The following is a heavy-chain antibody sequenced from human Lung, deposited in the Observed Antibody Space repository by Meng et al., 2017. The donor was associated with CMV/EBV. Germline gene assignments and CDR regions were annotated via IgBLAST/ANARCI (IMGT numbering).Heavy chain of an antibody. CDR2: VFHTGDT. CDR1: GASMANFY. Sequence: SXTXSLXCNISGASMANFYWTWIRQPPGKGLEWVGSVFHTGDTKYNSSLKGRLTLSVDTSRKQVSLRLVSLNTADTATYYCARGRSCVDGVCYDDHNYFGPXGQGXLVTVSS. V-gene: IGHV4-59*01. J-gene: IGHJ5*02. D-gene: IGHD2-21*02. CDR3: ARGRSCVDGVCYDDHNYFGP.